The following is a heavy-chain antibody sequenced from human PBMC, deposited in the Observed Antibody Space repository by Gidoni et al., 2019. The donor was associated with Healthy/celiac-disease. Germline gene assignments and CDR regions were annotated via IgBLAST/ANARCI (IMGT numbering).Heavy chain of an antibody. J-gene: IGHJ4*02. Sequence: EVQLVESGGGVVRPGGSRRLSCAASGFTFEEYGMSWVRHAPGKGLEWVFGINWNGGSTGYADSVKGRFTISRDNAKNSLYLQMNSLRAEDTALYYCARDKHLKDYYGSGSYLYWGQGTLVTVSS. CDR2: INWNGGST. V-gene: IGHV3-20*04. CDR1: GFTFEEYG. D-gene: IGHD3-10*01. CDR3: ARDKHLKDYYGSGSYLY.